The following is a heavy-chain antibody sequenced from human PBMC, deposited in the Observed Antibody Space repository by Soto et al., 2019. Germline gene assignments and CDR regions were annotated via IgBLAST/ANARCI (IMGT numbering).Heavy chain of an antibody. Sequence: QVQLVQSGGEVKKPGASLKVSCKAYGYNFNTYGISWVRQATGQGLEWLGWINGYIDYTDYAQTVQGGDTVCTDTSTSTAYMGLRNLRSDDTAVYYCARGNYFGPTPGPVDTWGQGTMVTVTS. CDR2: INGYIDYT. J-gene: IGHJ3*02. V-gene: IGHV1-18*01. D-gene: IGHD3-9*01. CDR3: ARGNYFGPTPGPVDT. CDR1: GYNFNTYG.